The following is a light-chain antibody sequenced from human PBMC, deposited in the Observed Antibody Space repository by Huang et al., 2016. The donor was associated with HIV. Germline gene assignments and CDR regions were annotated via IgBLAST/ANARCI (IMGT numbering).Light chain of an antibody. CDR3: QQRSKWLS. V-gene: IGKV3-11*01. J-gene: IGKJ4*01. CDR2: DAS. Sequence: IVLTQSPPTLSIYPGERVTISCRASQSVGDYVAWYQQKPGQAPRLLIYDASQRASCVSARCSGSGSGTEFILTISSLEPEDYAVYYCQQRSKWLSFGGGTKVEIK. CDR1: QSVGDY.